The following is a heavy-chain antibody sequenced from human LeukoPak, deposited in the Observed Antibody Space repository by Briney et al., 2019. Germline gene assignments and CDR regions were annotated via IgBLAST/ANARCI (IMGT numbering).Heavy chain of an antibody. V-gene: IGHV4-34*11. CDR2: IYYSGST. Sequence: PSETLSLTCAVYGGSFSGYYWSWIRQPPGKGLEWIAYIYYSGSTNYNPSLKSRVTISVDTSKNQFSLNLRSVTAVDTAVYYCARGRYDILTGYYGYFDYWGQGVLVPVSS. CDR3: ARGRYDILTGYYGYFDY. CDR1: GGSFSGYY. J-gene: IGHJ4*02. D-gene: IGHD3-9*01.